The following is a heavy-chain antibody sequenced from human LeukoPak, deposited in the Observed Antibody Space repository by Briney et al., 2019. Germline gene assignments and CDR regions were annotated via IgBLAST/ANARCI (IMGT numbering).Heavy chain of an antibody. CDR1: GFTVSSNY. Sequence: PGGSLRLSCAASGFTVSSNYMSWVRQAPGKGLEWVSTISGSGGSTYYADSVKGRFTISRDNSKNTVYLQMNSLRAEDTAVYYCARDRTTVTLFDNWGQGALVTVCS. V-gene: IGHV3-23*01. CDR3: ARDRTTVTLFDN. CDR2: ISGSGGST. D-gene: IGHD4-17*01. J-gene: IGHJ4*02.